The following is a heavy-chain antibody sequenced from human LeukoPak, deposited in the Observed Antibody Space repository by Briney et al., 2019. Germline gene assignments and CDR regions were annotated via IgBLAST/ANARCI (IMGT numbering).Heavy chain of an antibody. CDR3: ATLLLGGSGSYLHLDY. CDR2: ISWNSGSI. J-gene: IGHJ4*02. D-gene: IGHD3-10*01. V-gene: IGHV3-9*01. CDR1: GFTFDDYA. Sequence: PGGSLRLSCAASGFTFDDYAMHWVRQAPGKGLEWVSGISWNSGSIGYADSVKGRFTISRDNAKNSLYLQMNSLRAEDTAVYYCATLLLGGSGSYLHLDYWGQGTLVTVSS.